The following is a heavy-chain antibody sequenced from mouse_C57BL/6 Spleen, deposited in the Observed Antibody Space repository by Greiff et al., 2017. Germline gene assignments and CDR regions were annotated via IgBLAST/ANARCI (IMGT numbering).Heavy chain of an antibody. Sequence: VHVKQPVAELVRPGASVKLSCTASGFNITNTYMHWVQQRPEQGLEWIGRIDPANGNTTYAPKFQGKATITADTSSNTAYLQLSSLASEDAAIYYCVLYDYEEGYWGQGTTLTVSS. V-gene: IGHV14-3*01. CDR3: VLYDYEEGY. CDR2: IDPANGNT. J-gene: IGHJ2*01. D-gene: IGHD2-4*01. CDR1: GFNITNTY.